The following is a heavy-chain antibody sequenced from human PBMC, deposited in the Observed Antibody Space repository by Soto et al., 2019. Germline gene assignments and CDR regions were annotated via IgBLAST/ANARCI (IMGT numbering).Heavy chain of an antibody. J-gene: IGHJ6*02. D-gene: IGHD2-2*01. CDR1: GFTFSSYG. V-gene: IGHV3-30*18. CDR3: AKDPAPGYCSSTSCIEIYYYYYGMDV. Sequence: GGSLRLSCAASGFTFSSYGMHWVRQAPGKGLEWVAVISYDGSNKYYADSVKGRFTISRDNSKNTLYLQMNSLRAEDTAVYYCAKDPAPGYCSSTSCIEIYYYYYGMDVWGQGTTVTVSS. CDR2: ISYDGSNK.